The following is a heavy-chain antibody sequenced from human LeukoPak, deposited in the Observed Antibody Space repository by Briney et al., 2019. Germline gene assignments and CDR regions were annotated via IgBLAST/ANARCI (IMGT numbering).Heavy chain of an antibody. J-gene: IGHJ4*02. Sequence: GGSLRLSCAASGFTFSSYSMNWVRQAPGKGLEWVSGISGSAGGTFYSDSVRGRFTISRDSPKNTLYLQTNSLRVEDTAVYYCTKDPLDYWGQGTLVTVSS. CDR2: ISGSAGGT. V-gene: IGHV3-23*01. CDR3: TKDPLDY. CDR1: GFTFSSYS.